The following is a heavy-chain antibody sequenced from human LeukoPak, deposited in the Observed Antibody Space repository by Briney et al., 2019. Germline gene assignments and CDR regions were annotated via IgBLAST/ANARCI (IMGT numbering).Heavy chain of an antibody. Sequence: PGGSLRLSCAASGFTLSSYWMSWVRQAPGKGLEWVANIKQDGSEKYYVDPVKGRFTISRDNAKNSLYLQMNSLRAEDTAVYYCATLGLTVTTVGYWGQGTLVTVSS. CDR1: GFTLSSYW. V-gene: IGHV3-7*01. D-gene: IGHD4-17*01. CDR2: IKQDGSEK. CDR3: ATLGLTVTTVGY. J-gene: IGHJ4*02.